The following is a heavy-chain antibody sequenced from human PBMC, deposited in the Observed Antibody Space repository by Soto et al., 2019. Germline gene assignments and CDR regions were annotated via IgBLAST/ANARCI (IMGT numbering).Heavy chain of an antibody. V-gene: IGHV3-30-3*01. D-gene: IGHD3-9*01. J-gene: IGHJ4*02. CDR3: ATDPVAATGSFIDS. Sequence: GGSLRLSCAASGFTFSAYAFHWVRQAPGKGLEWLSVISYDGRETHYADSVEGRFIISRDSSKKTAYLQMNSLRGDDTAVYFCATDPVAATGSFIDSWGQRTLVTVSS. CDR2: ISYDGRET. CDR1: GFTFSAYA.